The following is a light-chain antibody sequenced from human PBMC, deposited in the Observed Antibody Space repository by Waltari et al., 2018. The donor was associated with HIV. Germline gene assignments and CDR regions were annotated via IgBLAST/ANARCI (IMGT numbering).Light chain of an antibody. CDR1: SRHRNYD. V-gene: IGLV4-69*01. Sequence: QLVLTQSPSASASLGASVKFTCTLSSRHRNYDIALHQQQPEKGPRYLMKRNSDGSHSKGDGIPDRFSGSSSGAERYLTISSLQSEDEADYYCQTWDTGIRVFGGGTKLTVL. CDR3: QTWDTGIRV. CDR2: RNSDGSH. J-gene: IGLJ3*02.